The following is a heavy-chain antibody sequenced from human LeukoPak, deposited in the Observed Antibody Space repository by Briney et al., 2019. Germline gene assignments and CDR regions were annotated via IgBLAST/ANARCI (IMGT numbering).Heavy chain of an antibody. V-gene: IGHV1-8*01. Sequence: ASVKVSCKASGYTFTSYDINWVRQATGQGLEWMGWMNPNSGNTGYAQKFQGRVTMTRNTSISTAYMELSSLRSEDTAVYYCATHSSGWYGYYYYGMDVWGQGTTVTVSS. CDR1: GYTFTSYD. D-gene: IGHD6-19*01. CDR2: MNPNSGNT. CDR3: ATHSSGWYGYYYYGMDV. J-gene: IGHJ6*02.